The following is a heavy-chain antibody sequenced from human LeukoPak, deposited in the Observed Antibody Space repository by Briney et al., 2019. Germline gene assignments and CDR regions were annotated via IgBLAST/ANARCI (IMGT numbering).Heavy chain of an antibody. Sequence: GGSLRLSCAASGFTFSSYSMNWVRQAPGKGLEWVSSISSSSSYIYYADSVKGRFTISRDNAKNSLYLQMNSLRAEDTAVYYCARGSAYYYDSSGYYPGYWGQGTLVTVST. J-gene: IGHJ4*02. CDR2: ISSSSSYI. V-gene: IGHV3-21*01. CDR1: GFTFSSYS. CDR3: ARGSAYYYDSSGYYPGY. D-gene: IGHD3-22*01.